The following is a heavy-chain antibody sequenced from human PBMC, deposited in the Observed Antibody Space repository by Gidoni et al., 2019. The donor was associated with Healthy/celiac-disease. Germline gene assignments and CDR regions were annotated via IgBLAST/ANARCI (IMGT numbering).Heavy chain of an antibody. V-gene: IGHV1-69*02. Sequence: QVQLVQSWAEGKKPGSSVKGSCKASGGTFSRYTISWVRQAPGQGLEWMGRIIPILGIANYAQKFQGRVTITADKSTSTAYMELSSLRSEDTAVYYCARALSAVATTYYYYGMDVWGQGTTVTVSS. D-gene: IGHD5-12*01. CDR3: ARALSAVATTYYYYGMDV. CDR1: GGTFSRYT. J-gene: IGHJ6*02. CDR2: IIPILGIA.